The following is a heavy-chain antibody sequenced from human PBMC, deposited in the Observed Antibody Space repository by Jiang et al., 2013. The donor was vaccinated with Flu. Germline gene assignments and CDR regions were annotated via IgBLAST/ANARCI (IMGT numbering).Heavy chain of an antibody. CDR1: GGSISSSSYY. Sequence: TLSLTCTVSGGSISSSSYYWGWIRQPPGKGLEWIGSIYYSGSTYYNPSLKSRVTISVDTSKNQFSLKLSSVTAADTAVYYCATPHSGYDSAIGGRYAFDIWGQGTMVTVSS. CDR2: IYYSGST. V-gene: IGHV4-39*01. J-gene: IGHJ3*02. CDR3: ATPHSGYDSAIGGRYAFDI. D-gene: IGHD5-12*01.